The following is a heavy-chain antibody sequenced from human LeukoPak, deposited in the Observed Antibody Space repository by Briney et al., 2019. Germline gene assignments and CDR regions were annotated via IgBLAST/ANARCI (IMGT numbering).Heavy chain of an antibody. Sequence: PGGSLRLSCAASGFTFSSYSMNWVRQAPGKGLEWVPSISSSSSYIYYADSVKGRFTISRDNAKNSLYLQMNSLRAEDTAVYYCARAAPNYGGNSWFDYWGQGTLVTVSS. V-gene: IGHV3-21*01. CDR1: GFTFSSYS. D-gene: IGHD4-23*01. CDR2: ISSSSSYI. CDR3: ARAAPNYGGNSWFDY. J-gene: IGHJ4*02.